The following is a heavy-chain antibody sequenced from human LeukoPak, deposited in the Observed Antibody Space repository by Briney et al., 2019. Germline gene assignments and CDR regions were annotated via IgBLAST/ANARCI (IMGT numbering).Heavy chain of an antibody. V-gene: IGHV3-20*04. D-gene: IGHD2-2*01. CDR1: GFTFDDYG. Sequence: GGSLRLSCAASGFTFDDYGMSWVRQAPGKGLEWVSGINWNGGSTGYADSVKGRFTISRDNAKNSLYLQMNSLRAEDTALYYCARSLGYCSSTSCYGPVGVWFGERDYYMDVWGKGTTVTVSS. J-gene: IGHJ6*03. CDR3: ARSLGYCSSTSCYGPVGVWFGERDYYMDV. CDR2: INWNGGST.